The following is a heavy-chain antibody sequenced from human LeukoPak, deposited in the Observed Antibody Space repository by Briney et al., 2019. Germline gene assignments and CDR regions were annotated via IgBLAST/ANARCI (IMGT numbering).Heavy chain of an antibody. CDR2: INTNTGSP. J-gene: IGHJ4*02. V-gene: IGHV7-4-1*02. CDR1: GGTFSRYA. CDR3: ARDWGGWNQAY. Sequence: ASVKVSCKASGGTFSRYAISWVRQAPGQGLEWMGRINTNTGSPTYAQGFTGRFVFSLDTSVSTAYLQISSLKAEDTAVYYCARDWGGWNQAYWGQGTLVTVSS. D-gene: IGHD1-1*01.